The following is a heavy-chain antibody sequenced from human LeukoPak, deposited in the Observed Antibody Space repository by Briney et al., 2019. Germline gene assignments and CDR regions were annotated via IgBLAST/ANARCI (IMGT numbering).Heavy chain of an antibody. CDR1: GGSFSGYY. CDR2: INHSGST. V-gene: IGHV4-34*01. CDR3: ATHPLLDY. J-gene: IGHJ4*02. D-gene: IGHD3-16*02. Sequence: PSETLSLTCAVYGGSFSGYYWSWIRQPPGKGLEWIGEINHSGSTNYNPSLKSRVSISVDPSKSQFSLKLTSVTAADTAVYYCATHPLLDYWGQGSLDTVSS.